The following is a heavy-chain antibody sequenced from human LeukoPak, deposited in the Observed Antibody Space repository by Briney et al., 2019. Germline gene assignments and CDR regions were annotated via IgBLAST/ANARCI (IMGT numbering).Heavy chain of an antibody. CDR1: GGSISSGGYS. J-gene: IGHJ5*02. CDR2: INHSGST. Sequence: PSETLSLTCAVSGGSISSGGYSWSWIRQPPGKGLEWIGEINHSGSTNYNPSLKSRVTISVDTSKNQFSLKLSSVTAADTAVYYCARGLKITFGGVIAGRRGRVNWFDPWGQGTLVTVSS. D-gene: IGHD3-16*02. V-gene: IGHV4-34*01. CDR3: ARGLKITFGGVIAGRRGRVNWFDP.